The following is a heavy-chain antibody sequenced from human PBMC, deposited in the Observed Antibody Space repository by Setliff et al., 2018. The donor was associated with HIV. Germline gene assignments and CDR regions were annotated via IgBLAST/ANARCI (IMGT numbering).Heavy chain of an antibody. CDR3: ARLDCSSSSGLVDY. J-gene: IGHJ4*02. V-gene: IGHV4-34*01. CDR1: NGSFSEYY. D-gene: IGHD2-2*01. Sequence: SETLSLTCAVYNGSFSEYYWTWVRQPPGKELEWIGEISHGGRSTYNPSLKSRVAISVDTSKNQFSLKLNTVTAADTAVYYCARLDCSSSSGLVDYWGQGTLVTVSS. CDR2: ISHGGRS.